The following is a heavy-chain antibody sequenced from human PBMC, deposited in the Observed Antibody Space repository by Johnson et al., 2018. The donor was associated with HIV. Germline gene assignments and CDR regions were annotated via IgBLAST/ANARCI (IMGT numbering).Heavy chain of an antibody. CDR1: GFTFRSYA. V-gene: IGHV3-30*04. J-gene: IGHJ3*02. Sequence: QVQLVESGGGVVQPGRSLRLSCAASGFTFRSYAMHWVRQAPGKGLEWVAVISYDGSNNYYADSVNGRFTISRDNAKNSLYLQMNSLRAEDTAVYYCARGPYDYVWGSYRFIGAFDIWGQGTMVTVSS. CDR3: ARGPYDYVWGSYRFIGAFDI. D-gene: IGHD3-16*02. CDR2: ISYDGSNN.